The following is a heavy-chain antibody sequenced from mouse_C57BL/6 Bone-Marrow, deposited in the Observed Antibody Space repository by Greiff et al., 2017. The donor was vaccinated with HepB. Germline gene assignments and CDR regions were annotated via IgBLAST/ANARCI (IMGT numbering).Heavy chain of an antibody. Sequence: VMLVESGAELVRPGASVKLSCKASGYTFTDYYINWVKQRPGQGLEWIARIYPGSGNTYYNEKFKGKATLTAEKSSSTAYMQLSSLTSEDSAVYFCADYAMDYWGQGTSVTVSS. CDR2: IYPGSGNT. CDR1: GYTFTDYY. CDR3: ADYAMDY. V-gene: IGHV1-76*01. J-gene: IGHJ4*01.